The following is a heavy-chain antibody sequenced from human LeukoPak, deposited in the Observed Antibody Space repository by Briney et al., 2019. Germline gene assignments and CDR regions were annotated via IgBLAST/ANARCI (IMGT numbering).Heavy chain of an antibody. CDR3: ARAQGIQYYDILAGDYNGRDAFDI. V-gene: IGHV4-4*07. Sequence: SETLSLTCTVSGGSISRYYWSWIRQPAGEGLEWLGRIYTNGSTNYNPALKSRVTMSVDTSKNRFSLKLSSVTAADTAVYYCARAQGIQYYDILAGDYNGRDAFDIWGQGTMVTVSS. CDR1: GGSISRYY. J-gene: IGHJ3*02. CDR2: IYTNGST. D-gene: IGHD3-9*01.